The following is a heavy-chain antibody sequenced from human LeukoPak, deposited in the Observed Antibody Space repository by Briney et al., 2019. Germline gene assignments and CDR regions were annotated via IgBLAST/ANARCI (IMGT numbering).Heavy chain of an antibody. J-gene: IGHJ5*02. V-gene: IGHV1-46*01. Sequence: VKVSCKASGYTFTSYYMHWVRQAPGQGLEWMGIINPSGGSTSYAQKFQGRVTMTRDTSTSTVYMELSSLRSEDTAVYYCARAGRGYCSSTSCYKGFDPWGQGTLVTVSS. CDR3: ARAGRGYCSSTSCYKGFDP. CDR1: GYTFTSYY. D-gene: IGHD2-2*02. CDR2: INPSGGST.